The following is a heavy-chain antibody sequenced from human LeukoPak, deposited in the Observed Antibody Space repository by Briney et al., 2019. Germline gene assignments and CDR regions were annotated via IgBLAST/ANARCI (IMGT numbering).Heavy chain of an antibody. CDR1: GYTFTGYY. CDR3: ARYCSGGSYQYGMDV. D-gene: IGHD2-15*01. CDR2: INPNSGGT. J-gene: IGHJ6*02. Sequence: ASVKVSCKASGYTFTGYYMHWVRQAPGQGLEWMGWINPNSGGTNYAQKFQGRVTMTRDTSISTAYMELSRLRSDDTAVYYCARYCSGGSYQYGMDVWGQGTTVTVSS. V-gene: IGHV1-2*02.